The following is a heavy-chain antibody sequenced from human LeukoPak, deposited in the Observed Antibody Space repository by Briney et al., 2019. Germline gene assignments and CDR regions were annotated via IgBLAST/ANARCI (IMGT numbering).Heavy chain of an antibody. CDR2: IYYSGST. J-gene: IGHJ4*02. CDR1: GGSISSGGYY. CDR3: ARAVSVPPSFGY. D-gene: IGHD3-16*01. Sequence: SQTLSLTCTVSGGSISSGGYYWSWIRQPPGKGLEWIGYIYYSGSTYYNPSLKSRVTISVDTSKNQFSLKLSSVTAADTAVYYCARAVSVPPSFGYWGQGTLVTVSS. V-gene: IGHV4-30-4*08.